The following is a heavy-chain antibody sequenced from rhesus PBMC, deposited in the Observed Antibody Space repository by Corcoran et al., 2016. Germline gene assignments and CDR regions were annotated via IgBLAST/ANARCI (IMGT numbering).Heavy chain of an antibody. Sequence: QVQLQESGPGLVKPSETLSLTCAVSGGSVSSSNWWRWMRQRPGKGLEWIGYISGSSGSTYYNPSFKSRVTISTDPSKNQFSLKLSSVAAADTAVYYCANVGVTNIDYWGQGVLVTVSS. CDR3: ANVGVTNIDY. D-gene: IGHD2-39*02. J-gene: IGHJ4*01. V-gene: IGHV4-65*01. CDR1: GGSVSSSNW. CDR2: ISGSSGST.